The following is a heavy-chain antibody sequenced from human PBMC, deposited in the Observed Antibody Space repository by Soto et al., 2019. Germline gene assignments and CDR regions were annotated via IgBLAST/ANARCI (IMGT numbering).Heavy chain of an antibody. CDR3: AREYYYTMDV. CDR2: IDSSTKYT. J-gene: IGHJ6*02. CDR1: GFTFRDYY. Sequence: QVQLVESGGGLVRPGGSLRLSCAASGFTFRDYYMTWFRQAPGKGLEWLSYIDSSTKYTNYADSVKGRFTISRDNAKNSLYLQMNSLRADATAVYYCAREYYYTMDVWGQGTMVTVSS. V-gene: IGHV3-11*05.